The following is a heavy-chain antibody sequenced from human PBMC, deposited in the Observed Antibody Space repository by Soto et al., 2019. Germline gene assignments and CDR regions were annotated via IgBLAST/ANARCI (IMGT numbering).Heavy chain of an antibody. CDR2: TYYRSKWYN. J-gene: IGHJ3*02. CDR3: ASSVPSAPGSRRQPNDAFDI. D-gene: IGHD2-15*01. V-gene: IGHV6-1*01. Sequence: SQTLSLTCAISGDSVSSNSAAWNWIRQSPSRGLEWLGRTYYRSKWYNDYAVSVKSRITINPDTSKNQFSLQLNSVTPEDTAVYYCASSVPSAPGSRRQPNDAFDIWGQGTMVTVSS. CDR1: GDSVSSNSAA.